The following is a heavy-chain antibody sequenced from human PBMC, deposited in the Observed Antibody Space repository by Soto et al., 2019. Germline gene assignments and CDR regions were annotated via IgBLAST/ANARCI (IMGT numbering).Heavy chain of an antibody. J-gene: IGHJ4*02. D-gene: IGHD1-26*01. Sequence: EVQLVESGGGLVQPGGSLRLSCAASGFTFSSYAMHWVRQAPGKGLEYVSAISSNGGSTYYANSVKGRFTISRDNSKNSLYLQMGSLRAEDMAVYYCGGGGDFDYWGQGTLVTVSS. CDR3: GGGGDFDY. CDR1: GFTFSSYA. CDR2: ISSNGGST. V-gene: IGHV3-64*01.